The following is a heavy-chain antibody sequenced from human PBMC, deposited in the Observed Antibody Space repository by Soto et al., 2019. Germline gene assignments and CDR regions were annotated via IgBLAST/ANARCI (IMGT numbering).Heavy chain of an antibody. J-gene: IGHJ4*02. CDR2: ISSSSSYI. CDR1: GFTFSSYS. CDR3: ARDGGATAPFFDY. V-gene: IGHV3-21*01. D-gene: IGHD1-26*01. Sequence: GGSLRLSCAASGFTFSSYSMNWVRQAPGKGLEWVSSISSSSSYIYYADSVKGRFTISRDNAKNSLYLQMNSLRAEDTAVYYCARDGGATAPFFDYWGQGTLVTVSS.